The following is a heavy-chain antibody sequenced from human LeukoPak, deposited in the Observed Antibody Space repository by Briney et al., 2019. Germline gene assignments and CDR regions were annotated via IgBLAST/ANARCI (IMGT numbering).Heavy chain of an antibody. J-gene: IGHJ3*02. CDR1: GFTFSSYA. CDR2: ISGSGGST. D-gene: IGHD3-16*02. Sequence: GGSLRLSCAASGFTFSSYAMSWVRQAPGKGLEWVSAISGSGGSTYYADSVKGRFTISRDNSKNTLYLQMNSLRAEDTAVYYCARGAYYDYVWGSYRYTFSDAFDIWGQGTMVTVSS. CDR3: ARGAYYDYVWGSYRYTFSDAFDI. V-gene: IGHV3-23*01.